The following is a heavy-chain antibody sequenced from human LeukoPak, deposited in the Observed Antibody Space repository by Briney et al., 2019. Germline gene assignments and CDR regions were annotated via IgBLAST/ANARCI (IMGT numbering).Heavy chain of an antibody. CDR2: ISSSSSYI. J-gene: IGHJ3*02. CDR1: GFTFSSYS. D-gene: IGHD2-2*01. CDR3: ARDTSRVVPAAVDAFDI. V-gene: IGHV3-21*01. Sequence: PGGSLRLSCAASGFTFSSYSMNWVRQAPGKGLEWVSSISSSSSYIYYADSVKGRFTISRDNAKNSLYLQMNSLGAEDTAVYYCARDTSRVVPAAVDAFDIWGQGTMVTVSS.